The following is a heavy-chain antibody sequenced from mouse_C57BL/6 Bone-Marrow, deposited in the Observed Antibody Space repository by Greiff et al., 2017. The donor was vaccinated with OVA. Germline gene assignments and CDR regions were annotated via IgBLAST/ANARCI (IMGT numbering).Heavy chain of an antibody. V-gene: IGHV7-1*01. CDR1: GFTFSDFY. Sequence: EVNVVESGGGLVQSGRSLRLSCATSGFTFSDFYMEWVRQAPGKGLEWIAASRNKANDYTTEYSASVKGRFIVSRDTSQSILYLQMNALRAEDTAIYYCARDASGYYGSSYWYFDVWGTGTTVTVSS. J-gene: IGHJ1*03. CDR2: SRNKANDYTT. CDR3: ARDASGYYGSSYWYFDV. D-gene: IGHD1-1*01.